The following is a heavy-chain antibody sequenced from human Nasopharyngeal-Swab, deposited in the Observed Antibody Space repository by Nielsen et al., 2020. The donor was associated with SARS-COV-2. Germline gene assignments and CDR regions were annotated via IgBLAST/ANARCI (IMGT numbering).Heavy chain of an antibody. D-gene: IGHD6-6*01. CDR1: GGSFSGYY. Sequence: SETLSLTCGVYGGSFSGYYWNWIRQPPGKGLEWIVEINHSGSTYYSPFLKSRVTISVDTSNNQFSLRLSSVTAADTAVYYCARGSYSASSDGEKYYYHGMDVWGQGTTVTVSS. J-gene: IGHJ6*02. CDR2: INHSGST. V-gene: IGHV4-34*01. CDR3: ARGSYSASSDGEKYYYHGMDV.